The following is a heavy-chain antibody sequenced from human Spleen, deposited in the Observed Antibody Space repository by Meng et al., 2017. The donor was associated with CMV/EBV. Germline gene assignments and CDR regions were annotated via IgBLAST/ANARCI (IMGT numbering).Heavy chain of an antibody. Sequence: HWVRQAPGKGLEWVAVISYDGSNKYYADSVKGRFTISRDNSKNTLYLQMNSLRAEDTAVYYCARDLRDCGTGFDCSLTGYYYYGMDVWGQGTTVTVSS. CDR3: ARDLRDCGTGFDCSLTGYYYYGMDV. J-gene: IGHJ6*02. V-gene: IGHV3-30*04. D-gene: IGHD2-21*01. CDR2: ISYDGSNK.